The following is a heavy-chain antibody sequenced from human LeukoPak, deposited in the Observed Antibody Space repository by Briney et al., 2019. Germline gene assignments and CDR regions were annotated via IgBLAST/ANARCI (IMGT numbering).Heavy chain of an antibody. Sequence: SETLSLTCAVSGYSTSSGYYWGWIRQPPGKGLEWIGSIYHSGSTYYNPSLKSRVTISVDTSKNQFSLKLSSVTAADTAVYYCARAPGYYYMDVWGKGTTVTVSS. D-gene: IGHD3-10*01. CDR1: GYSTSSGYY. CDR2: IYHSGST. CDR3: ARAPGYYYMDV. J-gene: IGHJ6*03. V-gene: IGHV4-38-2*01.